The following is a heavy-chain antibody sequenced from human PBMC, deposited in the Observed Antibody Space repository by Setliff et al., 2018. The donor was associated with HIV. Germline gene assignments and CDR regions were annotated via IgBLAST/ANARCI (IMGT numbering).Heavy chain of an antibody. CDR3: VKDRTIFGVVLAYFDY. V-gene: IGHV3-43*01. CDR1: GFAFDDYT. Sequence: GGSLRLSCAASGFAFDDYTMHWVRQAPGKGLEWVAIISWDGGSTYYADSVEGRSTISRDNSKNSLYLQMNSLRTEDTALYYCVKDRTIFGVVLAYFDYWGQGTLVTVSS. CDR2: ISWDGGST. D-gene: IGHD3-3*01. J-gene: IGHJ4*02.